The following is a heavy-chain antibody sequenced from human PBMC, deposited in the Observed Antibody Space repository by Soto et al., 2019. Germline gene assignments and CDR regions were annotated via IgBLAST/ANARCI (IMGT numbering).Heavy chain of an antibody. Sequence: SVKVSCKASGGTFSSYAISWVRQAPGQGLEWMGGIIPIFGTANYAQKFQGRVTITADKSTSTAYMELSSLRSEDTAVYYCARGGTAYYYDSSGYYYCNYWGQGTLVTV. CDR2: IIPIFGTA. D-gene: IGHD3-22*01. J-gene: IGHJ4*02. CDR3: ARGGTAYYYDSSGYYYCNY. CDR1: GGTFSSYA. V-gene: IGHV1-69*06.